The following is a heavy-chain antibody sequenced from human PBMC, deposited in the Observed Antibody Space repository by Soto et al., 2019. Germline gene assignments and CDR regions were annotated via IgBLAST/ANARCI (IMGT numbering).Heavy chain of an antibody. V-gene: IGHV5-51*01. CDR2: IYPGDSDT. Sequence: LKISCKASGYSFTTYWIGWVRQMPGKGLEWMGIIYPGDSDTRYSPSFQGQVTISADKSISTAYLQWSSLQASDIAMYYCARLSGGKHTAIVRKVGYYYYGMDVWGQGTTVTVSS. J-gene: IGHJ6*02. CDR1: GYSFTTYW. D-gene: IGHD5-18*01. CDR3: ARLSGGKHTAIVRKVGYYYYGMDV.